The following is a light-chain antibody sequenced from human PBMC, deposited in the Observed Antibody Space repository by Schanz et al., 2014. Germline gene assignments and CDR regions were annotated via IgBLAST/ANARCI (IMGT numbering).Light chain of an antibody. CDR3: QQYGSSPLAT. Sequence: EIVLTQSPGTLSLSPGERATLSCRPSQSFRSSYLAWYQQKPGQAPRLLIYGTSSRATGIPDRFIGSGSGTDFTLTITRLEPEDFAVYYCQQYGSSPLATFGQGTKVEIK. CDR1: QSFRSSY. J-gene: IGKJ1*01. CDR2: GTS. V-gene: IGKV3-20*01.